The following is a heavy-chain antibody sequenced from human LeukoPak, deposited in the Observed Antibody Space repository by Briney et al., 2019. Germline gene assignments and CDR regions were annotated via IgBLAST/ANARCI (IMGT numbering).Heavy chain of an antibody. CDR2: ISYDGSNK. J-gene: IGHJ4*02. CDR3: ARDWGSIVVVPAAPENYFDY. CDR1: GFTFSSYA. Sequence: PGGSLRLSCAASGFTFSSYAMHWVRQAPGKGLEWVAVISYDGSNKYYAGSVKGRFTISRDNSKNTLYLQMNSLRAEDTAVYYCARDWGSIVVVPAAPENYFDYWGQGTLVTVSS. V-gene: IGHV3-30*04. D-gene: IGHD2-2*01.